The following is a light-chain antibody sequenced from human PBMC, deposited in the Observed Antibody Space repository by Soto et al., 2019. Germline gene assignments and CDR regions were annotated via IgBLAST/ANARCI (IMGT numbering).Light chain of an antibody. CDR3: ETWDSRLSAEV. Sequence: QSVLTQPPSVSAAPGQKVTISCSGSSSNIGKNYVSWYQQLPGTAPKLLIYDNYKRPSGIPDRFSGSKSGTSATLGITGLQTGDEADYYCETWDSRLSAEVFGGGTKLTVL. CDR1: SSNIGKNY. V-gene: IGLV1-51*01. J-gene: IGLJ2*01. CDR2: DNY.